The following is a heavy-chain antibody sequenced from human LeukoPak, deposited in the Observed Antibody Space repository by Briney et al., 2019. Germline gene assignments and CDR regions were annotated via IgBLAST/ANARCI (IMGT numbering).Heavy chain of an antibody. CDR1: GYTFTGYY. CDR3: ARGMATIRSKGDWFDP. V-gene: IGHV1-2*02. Sequence: GASVKVSCKASGYTFTGYYIHWVRQAPGQGLEWMGWINPNSGGTNYAQKFQGRVTMTRDTSISTAYMELIRLRSDDTAVYYCARGMATIRSKGDWFDPWGQGTLVTVSS. D-gene: IGHD5-24*01. CDR2: INPNSGGT. J-gene: IGHJ5*02.